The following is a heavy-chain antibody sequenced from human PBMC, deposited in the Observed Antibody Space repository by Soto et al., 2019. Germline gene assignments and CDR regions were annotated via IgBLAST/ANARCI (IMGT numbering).Heavy chain of an antibody. CDR1: GGSFSGYY. Sequence: QVQLQQWGAGLLKPSETLSLTCAVYGGSFSGYYWSWIRQPPGKGLEWIGEINHSGSTNYNPSLKRRVTISVDTSKNQFSLKLSSVTAADTAVYYCARGSNIVATIGESWGQGTLVTVSS. CDR3: ARGSNIVATIGES. CDR2: INHSGST. J-gene: IGHJ4*02. D-gene: IGHD5-12*01. V-gene: IGHV4-34*01.